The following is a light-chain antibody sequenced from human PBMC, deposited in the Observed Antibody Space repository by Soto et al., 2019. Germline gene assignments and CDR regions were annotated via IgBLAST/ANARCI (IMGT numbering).Light chain of an antibody. V-gene: IGKV1-5*01. CDR3: QQYNTYST. Sequence: LQMTQSPSTLPASVGDRVTITCRASQSISSWLAWYQQKPGKAPKLLIYDASSLESGVPSRFSGSGSGTEFTLTISSLKPDDFATYYCQQYNTYSTFGQGTKVDIK. J-gene: IGKJ1*01. CDR2: DAS. CDR1: QSISSW.